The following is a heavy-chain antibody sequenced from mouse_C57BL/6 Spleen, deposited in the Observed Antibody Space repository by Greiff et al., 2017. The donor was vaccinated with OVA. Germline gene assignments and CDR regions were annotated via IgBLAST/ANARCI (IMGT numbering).Heavy chain of an antibody. CDR2: IWSGGST. Sequence: VKLVESGPGLVQPSQSLSITCTVSGFSLTSYGVHWVRQSPGKGLEWLGVIWSGGSTDYNAAFISRLSISKNNAKSHVFFKMNSLQADNTAIYYCANSNYDAMDYWGQGTSVTVSS. CDR1: GFSLTSYG. J-gene: IGHJ4*01. D-gene: IGHD2-5*01. V-gene: IGHV2-2*01. CDR3: ANSNYDAMDY.